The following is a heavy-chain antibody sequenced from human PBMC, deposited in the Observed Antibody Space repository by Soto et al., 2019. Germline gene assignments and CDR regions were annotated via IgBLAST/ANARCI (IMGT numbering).Heavy chain of an antibody. CDR2: MNPNSGNT. J-gene: IGHJ6*02. CDR1: GYTFTSYD. Sequence: ASVKVSCKASGYTFTSYDINWVRQATGQGLEWMGWMNPNSGNTGYAQKFQGRVTMTRNTSISTAYMELSSLRSEDTAVYYCAREQPSSSWYYYGMDVWGQGTTGTASS. CDR3: AREQPSSSWYYYGMDV. V-gene: IGHV1-8*01. D-gene: IGHD6-13*01.